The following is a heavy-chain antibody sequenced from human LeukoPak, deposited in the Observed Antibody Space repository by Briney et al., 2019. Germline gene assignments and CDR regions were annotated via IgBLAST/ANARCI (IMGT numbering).Heavy chain of an antibody. CDR1: GFTFSSYS. Sequence: GGSLRLSCAASGFTFSSYSMNWVRQAPGKGLEWISYIGISSGNTKYADSVKGRFTISGDKAKNSLYLQMNSLRVEDTAGYYCARDTKYAFDNWGQGTLVTVSS. V-gene: IGHV3-48*01. CDR3: ARDTKYAFDN. D-gene: IGHD2-2*01. J-gene: IGHJ4*02. CDR2: IGISSGNT.